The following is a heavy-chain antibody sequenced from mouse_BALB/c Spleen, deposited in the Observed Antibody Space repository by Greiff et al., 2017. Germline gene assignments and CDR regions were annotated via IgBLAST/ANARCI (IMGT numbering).Heavy chain of an antibody. Sequence: EVKLVESGGGLVQPGGSLKLSCAASGFTFSSYTMSWVRQTPEKRLEWVAYISNGGGSTYYPDTVKGRFTISRDNAKNTLYLQMSSLKSEDTAMYYCARISNQPPYYFDYWGQGTTLTVSS. CDR3: ARISNQPPYYFDY. V-gene: IGHV5-12-2*01. CDR2: ISNGGGST. J-gene: IGHJ2*01. CDR1: GFTFSSYT. D-gene: IGHD6-2*01.